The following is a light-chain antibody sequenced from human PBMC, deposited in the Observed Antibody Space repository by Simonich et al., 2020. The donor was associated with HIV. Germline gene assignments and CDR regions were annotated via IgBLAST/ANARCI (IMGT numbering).Light chain of an antibody. J-gene: IGKJ2*01. CDR1: QSALYSANNKNY. CDR3: QQYYSTPYT. Sequence: DIFMTQSPDSLAVSLGERATINCKSSQSALYSANNKNYLTWYQQKPRQPPRLLIYWTSTRESGVPDRFSGSGSGTDFTLTIRSLQAEDVAVYYCQQYYSTPYTFGQGTKLEIK. CDR2: WTS. V-gene: IGKV4-1*01.